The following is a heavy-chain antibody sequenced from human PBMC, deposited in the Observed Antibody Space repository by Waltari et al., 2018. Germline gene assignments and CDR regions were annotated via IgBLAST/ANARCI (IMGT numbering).Heavy chain of an antibody. CDR3: TTLDAPWGG. CDR1: GFRFTPAW. D-gene: IGHD7-27*01. J-gene: IGHJ4*01. CDR2: ITSQNDGVTT. Sequence: EVQMVESGGGSVKPGDSLRLSCVASGFRFTPAWLTWARQGPGKGLEWVGRITSQNDGVTTNFAASVRGRFSISRDDSQNMVFLQMNSLRTEDTAVYYCTTLDAPWGGWGHGTLVTVSS. V-gene: IGHV3-15*01.